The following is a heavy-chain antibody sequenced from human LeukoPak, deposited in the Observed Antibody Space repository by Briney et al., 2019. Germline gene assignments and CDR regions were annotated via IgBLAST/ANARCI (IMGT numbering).Heavy chain of an antibody. CDR1: GFIFNNYW. J-gene: IGHJ4*02. CDR2: IKQDGSEK. V-gene: IGHV3-7*01. Sequence: GGSLGLSCAASGFIFNNYWMSWVRQAPGKGLEWVANIKQDGSEKYYVDSVKGRFTISRDNAKNSLYLQMNSLRAEDTAVYYCARAHRSRAFDYWGQGTLVTVSS. D-gene: IGHD1-14*01. CDR3: ARAHRSRAFDY.